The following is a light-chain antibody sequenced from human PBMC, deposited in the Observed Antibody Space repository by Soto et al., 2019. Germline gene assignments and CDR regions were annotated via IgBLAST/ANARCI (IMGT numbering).Light chain of an antibody. J-gene: IGKJ2*01. CDR1: QSVLYSSNNKNY. CDR2: WAS. Sequence: DIVMTQSPDSLAVSLGERATINCKSSQSVLYSSNNKNYLAWYQQKPGQPPKLLIYWASTRESGVPDRFSGSGSGTEFTLTISSLQAEDVAGYYCQQYYNTPPYTFGQGTKLEIK. V-gene: IGKV4-1*01. CDR3: QQYYNTPPYT.